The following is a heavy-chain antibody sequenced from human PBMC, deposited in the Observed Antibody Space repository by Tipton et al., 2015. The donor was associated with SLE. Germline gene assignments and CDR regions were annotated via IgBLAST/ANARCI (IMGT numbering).Heavy chain of an antibody. V-gene: IGHV4-59*08. Sequence: TLSLTCTVSGVSISSYCWSWIRQPPGKGLEWIGYIYYSGSTNYNPSLKSRVTLSVDTSKNQFSLKLSSVTAADTAVYYCARFIAVAGIAEYFQHWGQGTLVTVSS. CDR2: IYYSGST. J-gene: IGHJ1*01. CDR1: GVSISSYC. D-gene: IGHD6-19*01. CDR3: ARFIAVAGIAEYFQH.